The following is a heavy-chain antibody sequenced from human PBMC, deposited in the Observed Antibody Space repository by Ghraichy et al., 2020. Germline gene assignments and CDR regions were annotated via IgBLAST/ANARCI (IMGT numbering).Heavy chain of an antibody. CDR2: ITWNSGAM. CDR1: GFTFNNYG. D-gene: IGHD3-10*01. J-gene: IGHJ3*02. Sequence: SLRLSCVASGFTFNNYGMHWVRQVPGKGLEWVSGITWNSGAMDYADSVKGRFTISRDNAMKSLYLQMSSLRTEDAALYYCARGDYGSGSYGGAFDMWGQGTVVTVSS. CDR3: ARGDYGSGSYGGAFDM. V-gene: IGHV3-9*01.